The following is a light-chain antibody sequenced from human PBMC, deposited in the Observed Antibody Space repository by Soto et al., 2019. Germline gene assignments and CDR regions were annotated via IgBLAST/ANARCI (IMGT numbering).Light chain of an antibody. V-gene: IGKV2-28*01. J-gene: IGKJ1*01. CDR1: QSLLHINGYNY. CDR3: MQPLQSWT. CDR2: LGS. Sequence: LMTQSPLSLPVTPGEPASISCKSSQSLLHINGYNYLDWYLQKPGQSPQLLIYLGSNRASGVPDRFSGSGSGTDFTLKISRVEAEDVGVYYCMQPLQSWTFGQGTKVDIK.